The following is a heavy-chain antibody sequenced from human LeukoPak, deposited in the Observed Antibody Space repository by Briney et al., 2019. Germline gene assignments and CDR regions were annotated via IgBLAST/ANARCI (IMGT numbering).Heavy chain of an antibody. CDR1: GYTFTDYY. V-gene: IGHV1-2*02. CDR2: INPNSGGT. J-gene: IGHJ4*02. CDR3: ARGPSSTVTAGFFDY. D-gene: IGHD2-21*02. Sequence: ASVKVSCKASGYTFTDYYMHWVRQAPGQGLEWMGWINPNSGGTNYAQKFQDRVTMTRDTSFSTAFMELSRLRSDDTAVYYCARGPSSTVTAGFFDYWGQGTLVTVSS.